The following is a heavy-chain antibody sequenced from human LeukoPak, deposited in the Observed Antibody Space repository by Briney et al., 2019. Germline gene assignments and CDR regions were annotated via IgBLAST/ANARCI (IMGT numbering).Heavy chain of an antibody. CDR2: INPIAGST. V-gene: IGHV1-46*01. Sequence: GASVKVSCTTSVYTFTSYYMHWVRHAPPQGLEWMGIINPIAGSTSYARKFQGRVTMTRDTSTSAVSMEISSLRSEDTAVYYCARPGYDSSGCHLDYWGQGTLVTVSS. D-gene: IGHD3-22*01. CDR1: VYTFTSYY. CDR3: ARPGYDSSGCHLDY. J-gene: IGHJ4*02.